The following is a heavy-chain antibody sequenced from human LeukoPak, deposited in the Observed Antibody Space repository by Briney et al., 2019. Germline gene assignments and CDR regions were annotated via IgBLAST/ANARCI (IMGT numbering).Heavy chain of an antibody. CDR2: INPNSGGI. V-gene: IGHV1-2*02. CDR1: GYTFTAYY. J-gene: IGHJ4*02. Sequence: ASVKVSCKASGYTFTAYYMHWVRQAPGQGLEWMGWINPNSGGINYEQKFQGRVTMTRGTSISTAYMELSRLTSDDTAVYYCAREAANMVRGVMGKWGQGTLVTVSS. D-gene: IGHD3-10*01. CDR3: AREAANMVRGVMGK.